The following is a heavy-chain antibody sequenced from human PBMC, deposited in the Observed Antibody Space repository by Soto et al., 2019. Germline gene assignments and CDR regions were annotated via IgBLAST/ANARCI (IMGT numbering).Heavy chain of an antibody. CDR1: GFTFSGYS. Sequence: PGGSLRLSCGASGFTFSGYSMNGVRQAPGKGLEWVSYISSSSSTIYYADSVRGRFTISRDNAKNSLYLQMNSLRDEDTAVYYCARFPSRGVTRTNWFDPWGQGTLVTVSS. CDR3: ARFPSRGVTRTNWFDP. D-gene: IGHD2-21*02. CDR2: ISSSSSTI. V-gene: IGHV3-48*02. J-gene: IGHJ5*02.